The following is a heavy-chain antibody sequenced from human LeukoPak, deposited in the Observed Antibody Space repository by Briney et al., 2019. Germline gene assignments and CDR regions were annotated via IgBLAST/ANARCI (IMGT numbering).Heavy chain of an antibody. CDR3: ARHTLYGYCSGGSCYSLRYYYYYGMDV. J-gene: IGHJ6*02. V-gene: IGHV5-51*01. Sequence: GESLKISWKGSGYSFTSYLIGWVRQMPGKGLEWMGIISPGDSDTRYRPSFQGQVTISADKSITTAYLQWSSLRASDTAMYYCARHTLYGYCSGGSCYSLRYYYYYGMDVWGQGTTVTVSS. D-gene: IGHD2-15*01. CDR2: ISPGDSDT. CDR1: GYSFTSYL.